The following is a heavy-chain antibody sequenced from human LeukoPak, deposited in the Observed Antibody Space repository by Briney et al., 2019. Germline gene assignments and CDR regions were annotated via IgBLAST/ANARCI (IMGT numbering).Heavy chain of an antibody. CDR1: GFTFSSYG. V-gene: IGHV3-30*18. Sequence: PGRSLRLSCAASGFTFSSYGMHWVRQAPGKGLEWVAVISYDGSNKYYADSVKGRFTISRDNSKNTLYLRMNSLRAEDTAVYYCAKDIVRYCSGGSCPLYGAFDIWGQGTMVTVSS. J-gene: IGHJ3*02. CDR2: ISYDGSNK. D-gene: IGHD2-15*01. CDR3: AKDIVRYCSGGSCPLYGAFDI.